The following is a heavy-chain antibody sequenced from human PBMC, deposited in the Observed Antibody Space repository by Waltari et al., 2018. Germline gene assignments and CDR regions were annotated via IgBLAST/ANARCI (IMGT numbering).Heavy chain of an antibody. J-gene: IGHJ6*02. V-gene: IGHV3-23*01. Sequence: EVQLLESGGGLVQPGGSLRLSCAASGFTFSSYAMSWVRQAPGKGLEWVSAISGSGGSTYYADSVKGRFTISRDNAKNSLYLQMNSLRAEDTAVYYCARGEQQLDYYGMDVWGQGTTVTVSS. D-gene: IGHD6-13*01. CDR2: ISGSGGST. CDR1: GFTFSSYA. CDR3: ARGEQQLDYYGMDV.